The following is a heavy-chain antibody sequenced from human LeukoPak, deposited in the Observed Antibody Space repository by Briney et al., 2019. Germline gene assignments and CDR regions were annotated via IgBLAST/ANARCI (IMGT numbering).Heavy chain of an antibody. V-gene: IGHV1-2*02. D-gene: IGHD6-13*01. CDR1: GYTFTGYY. J-gene: IGHJ4*02. Sequence: ASVKVSCKAFGYTFTGYYMHWVRQAPGQGLEWMGWINPNSGGTNYAQKFQGRVTMTRDTSISTAYMELSRLRSDDTAVYYCARDLSGGSSWFTGGVDYWGQGTLVTVSS. CDR3: ARDLSGGSSWFTGGVDY. CDR2: INPNSGGT.